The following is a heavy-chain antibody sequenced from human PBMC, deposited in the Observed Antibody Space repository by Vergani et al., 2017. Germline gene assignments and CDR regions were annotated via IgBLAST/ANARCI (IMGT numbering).Heavy chain of an antibody. V-gene: IGHV4-34*01. CDR3: ARGFPPVTIFGVAPGWFDP. CDR2: INHSGST. J-gene: IGHJ5*02. D-gene: IGHD3-3*01. Sequence: QVQLQQWGAGLLKPSETLSLTCAVYGGSFSGYYWSWIRQPPGKGLEWNGEINHSGSTNYNPSLKSRVTISVDTSKNQFSLKLSSVTAADTAVYYCARGFPPVTIFGVAPGWFDPWGQGTLVTVSS. CDR1: GGSFSGYY.